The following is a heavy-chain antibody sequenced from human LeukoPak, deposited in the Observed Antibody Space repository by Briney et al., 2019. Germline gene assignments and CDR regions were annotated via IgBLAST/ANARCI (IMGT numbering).Heavy chain of an antibody. D-gene: IGHD3-3*01. CDR3: ARVESWSSYYDFWSGSVPFDP. J-gene: IGHJ5*02. V-gene: IGHV4-59*01. CDR2: IYYSGST. Sequence: PSETLSLTCTVSGGSISSYYWSWIRQPPGKGLEWIGYIYYSGSTNCNPSLKSRVTISVDTSKNQFSLKLSSVTAADTAVYYCARVESWSSYYDFWSGSVPFDPWGQGTLVTVSS. CDR1: GGSISSYY.